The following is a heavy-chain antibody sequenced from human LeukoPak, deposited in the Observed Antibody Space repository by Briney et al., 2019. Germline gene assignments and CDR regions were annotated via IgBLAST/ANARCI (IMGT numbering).Heavy chain of an antibody. J-gene: IGHJ5*02. CDR1: GGSISSSNYY. CDR2: IYYSGST. V-gene: IGHV4-39*01. CDR3: ARVRATYDSSGYRGFDP. Sequence: SETLSLTCTVSGGSISSSNYYWGWIRQPPGKGLEWIGNIYYSGSTYYNPSLKSRVTISVDTSKNQFSLKLSSVTAADTAVYYCARVRATYDSSGYRGFDPWGQGTLVTVSS. D-gene: IGHD3-22*01.